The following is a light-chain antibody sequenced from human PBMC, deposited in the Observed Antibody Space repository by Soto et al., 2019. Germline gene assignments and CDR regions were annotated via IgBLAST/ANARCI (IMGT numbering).Light chain of an antibody. V-gene: IGKV1-33*01. CDR2: DAS. CDR1: QDIANS. CDR3: QQYENLPPT. Sequence: DIQMTQSPSSLSASIGDRVILTCQASQDIANSLNWYQHKPGKAPKLLIYDASNLERGVPARLSGSGSGTDFSFTISSMQPEDIATYYCQQYENLPPTFGHGTRLEIK. J-gene: IGKJ5*01.